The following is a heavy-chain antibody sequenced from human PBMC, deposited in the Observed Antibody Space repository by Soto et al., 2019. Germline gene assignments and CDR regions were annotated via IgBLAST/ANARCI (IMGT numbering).Heavy chain of an antibody. CDR3: ESPRYSSSWYGYYYMDV. J-gene: IGHJ6*03. CDR2: MNPNSGNT. V-gene: IGHV1-8*01. CDR1: GYTFTSYD. Sequence: ASVKVSCKASGYTFTSYDINWVRQATGQGLEWMGWMNPNSGNTGYAQKFQGRVTMTRNTSISTAYMELSSLRSEDTAVYYCESPRYSSSWYGYYYMDVWGKGTTVTVSS. D-gene: IGHD6-13*01.